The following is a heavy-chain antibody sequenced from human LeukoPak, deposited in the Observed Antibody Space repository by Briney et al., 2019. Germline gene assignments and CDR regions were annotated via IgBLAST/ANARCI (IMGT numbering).Heavy chain of an antibody. Sequence: ASVKVSCKASGYTFTSYYMHWVRQAPGQGLEWMGIINPSGGSTSYAQKFQGRVTMTRDTSTSTVYMELSSLRSEDTAVYYCARDPSAVVVAAESTTDAFDIWGQGTMVTVSS. CDR1: GYTFTSYY. D-gene: IGHD2-15*01. V-gene: IGHV1-46*01. J-gene: IGHJ3*02. CDR3: ARDPSAVVVAAESTTDAFDI. CDR2: INPSGGST.